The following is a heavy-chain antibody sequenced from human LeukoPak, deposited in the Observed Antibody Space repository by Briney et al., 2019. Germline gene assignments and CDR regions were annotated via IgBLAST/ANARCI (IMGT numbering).Heavy chain of an antibody. V-gene: IGHV4-61*02. J-gene: IGHJ5*02. Sequence: SETLSLTCTVSGGSISSSSYYWSWIRQPAGKGLEWIGRIYTSGSTNYNPSLKSRVTMSVDTSKNQFSLKLSSVTAADTAVYYCARVGKIAAAGTLWFDPWGQGTLVTVSS. CDR3: ARVGKIAAAGTLWFDP. CDR1: GGSISSSSYY. D-gene: IGHD6-13*01. CDR2: IYTSGST.